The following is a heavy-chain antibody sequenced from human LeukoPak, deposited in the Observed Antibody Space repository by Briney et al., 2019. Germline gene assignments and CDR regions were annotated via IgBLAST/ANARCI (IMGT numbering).Heavy chain of an antibody. CDR2: ISSSSSYI. J-gene: IGHJ6*02. CDR1: GLTFSSYS. Sequence: GGSLRLSCAASGLTFSSYSMNWVRQAPGKGLEWVSSISSSSSYIYYADSVKGRFTISRDNAKNSLYLQMNSLRAEDTAVYYCARLKDIVVVVAADFYYYGMDVWGQGTTVTVSS. D-gene: IGHD2-15*01. V-gene: IGHV3-21*01. CDR3: ARLKDIVVVVAADFYYYGMDV.